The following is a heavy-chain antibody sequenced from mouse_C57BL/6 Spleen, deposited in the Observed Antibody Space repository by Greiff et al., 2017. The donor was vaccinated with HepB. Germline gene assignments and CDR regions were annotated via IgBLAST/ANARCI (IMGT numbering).Heavy chain of an antibody. Sequence: QVQLQQPGTELVKPGASVKLSCKASGYTFTSYWMHWVKQRPGQGLEWIGNINPSNGGTNYNEKFKSKATLTVNKSSSTAYMQLSSLTSEDSAVYYCARGDGYYGYFDVWGTGTTVTVSS. CDR1: GYTFTSYW. D-gene: IGHD2-3*01. CDR3: ARGDGYYGYFDV. J-gene: IGHJ1*03. V-gene: IGHV1-53*01. CDR2: INPSNGGT.